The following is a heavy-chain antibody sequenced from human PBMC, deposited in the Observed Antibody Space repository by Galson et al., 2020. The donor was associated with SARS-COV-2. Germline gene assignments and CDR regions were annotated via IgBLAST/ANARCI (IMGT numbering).Heavy chain of an antibody. D-gene: IGHD6-19*01. J-gene: IGHJ5*02. CDR3: AREPRYSSGSDWFDP. Sequence: ASVKVSCKASGYTFTSYGISWVRQAPGQGLEWMGWISAYNGNTNYAQKLQGRVTMTTDTSTSTAYMELRSLRSDDTAVYYCAREPRYSSGSDWFDPWGQGTLVTVSS. CDR1: GYTFTSYG. CDR2: ISAYNGNT. V-gene: IGHV1-18*04.